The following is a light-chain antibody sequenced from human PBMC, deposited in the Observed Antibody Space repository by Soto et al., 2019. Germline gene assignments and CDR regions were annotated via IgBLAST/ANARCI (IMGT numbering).Light chain of an antibody. CDR2: EGS. Sequence: QSALTQPASVSGSPGQSITISCTGTSSDVGSYNLVSWYQQHPGKAPKLMIYEGSKRPSGVSNPFSGSKSGNTASLPISGLQAEDEADYYCCSYAGSSTVVFGGGTKLTVL. CDR3: CSYAGSSTVV. J-gene: IGLJ2*01. CDR1: SSDVGSYNL. V-gene: IGLV2-23*01.